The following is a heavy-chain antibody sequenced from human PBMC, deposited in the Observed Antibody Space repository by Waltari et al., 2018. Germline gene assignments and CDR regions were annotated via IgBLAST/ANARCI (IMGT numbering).Heavy chain of an antibody. V-gene: IGHV3-11*01. CDR1: GFTFSDHY. D-gene: IGHD1-20*01. Sequence: QVQLVESGGGLVKPGGSLRLSCAASGFTFSDHYMGWIRQAPGMGLWRIYIMGENGQTITYAESVKGRFTISRDNAKNSLYLQMNSLTAEDTAVYFCARTYNWNDASDYWGQGTLVTVSS. CDR2: MGENGQTI. J-gene: IGHJ4*02. CDR3: ARTYNWNDASDY.